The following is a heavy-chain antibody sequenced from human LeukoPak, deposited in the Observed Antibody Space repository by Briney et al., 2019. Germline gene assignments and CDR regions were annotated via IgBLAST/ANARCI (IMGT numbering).Heavy chain of an antibody. CDR2: MNPNSGNT. CDR1: GYTFTSYD. J-gene: IGHJ5*02. Sequence: GASVKVSCKASGYTFTSYDINWVRQATGQGLEWMGWMNPNSGNTGYAQKFQGRVTMSRNTSISTAYMELSSLRSEDTAVYYCARGVGGYSYGLGAYWFDPWGQGTLVTVSS. V-gene: IGHV1-8*01. CDR3: ARGVGGYSYGLGAYWFDP. D-gene: IGHD5-18*01.